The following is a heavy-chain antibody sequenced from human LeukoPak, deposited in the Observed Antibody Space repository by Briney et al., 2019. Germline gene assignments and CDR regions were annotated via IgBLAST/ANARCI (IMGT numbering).Heavy chain of an antibody. CDR2: ISWNSGSI. J-gene: IGHJ6*02. D-gene: IGHD6-13*01. V-gene: IGHV3-9*01. Sequence: PGRSLRLSCAASGFTFDDYAMHWVRQAPGKGLEWVSGISWNSGSIGYADSVKGRFTISRDNAKNSLYLQMNSLRAEDTALYYCAKDSGGSGSSWDRSSYGMDVWGQGTTVTVSS. CDR3: AKDSGGSGSSWDRSSYGMDV. CDR1: GFTFDDYA.